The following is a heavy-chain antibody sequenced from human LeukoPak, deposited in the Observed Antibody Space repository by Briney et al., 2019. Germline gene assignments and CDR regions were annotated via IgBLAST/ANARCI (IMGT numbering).Heavy chain of an antibody. D-gene: IGHD3-22*01. CDR2: INSDGGAT. J-gene: IGHJ5*02. Sequence: GGSLRLSCAASGFTFSSHWMHWVRQAPGKGLVWVSRINSDGGATTYADSVKGRFTISRDNARNTLYLQMNNLRAEDTAVYYCARDPSRDYYDSSGFDHWGQGTLVTVSS. CDR3: ARDPSRDYYDSSGFDH. V-gene: IGHV3-74*01. CDR1: GFTFSSHW.